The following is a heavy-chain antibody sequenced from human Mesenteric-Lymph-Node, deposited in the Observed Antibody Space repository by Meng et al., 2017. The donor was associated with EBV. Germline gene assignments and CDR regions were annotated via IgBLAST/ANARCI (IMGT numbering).Heavy chain of an antibody. J-gene: IGHJ4*02. D-gene: IGHD6-13*01. CDR2: ISGSGNSF. CDR1: GFTFSDYY. CDR3: VRGESAEAGDH. V-gene: IGHV3-11*01. Sequence: QVRWGEAGESLGKPGGSLRLSCAASGFTFSDYYMNWVRQDPGKGTEWVSYISGSGNSFYYADSVKGISTITRNNAKNTLYIKMDSLRAEDKAVYYCVRGESAEAGDHWGQGTLVTVSS.